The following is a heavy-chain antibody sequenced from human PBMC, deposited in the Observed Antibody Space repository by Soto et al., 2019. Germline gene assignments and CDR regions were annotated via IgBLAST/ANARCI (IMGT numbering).Heavy chain of an antibody. CDR3: AKDRGIRFFGPFDL. D-gene: IGHD3-3*01. Sequence: QAQLVESGGGVVQPGRSLRLSCAASGFTFDSYGIHWVRQAPGKGLEWVGVISHDGTQKSYVDSVMGRFTISRDNAKNPIYLQMNSLRAEDTAVYYCAKDRGIRFFGPFDLWGQGTLVTVSS. V-gene: IGHV3-30*18. CDR1: GFTFDSYG. J-gene: IGHJ4*02. CDR2: ISHDGTQK.